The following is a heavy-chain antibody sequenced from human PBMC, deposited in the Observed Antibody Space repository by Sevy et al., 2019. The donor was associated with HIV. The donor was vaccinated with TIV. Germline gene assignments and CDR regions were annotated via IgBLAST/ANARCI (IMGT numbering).Heavy chain of an antibody. CDR3: ASTLYTYYSDSSGLVPNF. CDR1: GFTFTTYG. CDR2: TSYDGSNK. V-gene: IGHV3-30*03. D-gene: IGHD3-22*01. Sequence: GGSLRLSCTASGFTFTTYGMHWVRQAPGKGLEWVAVTSYDGSNKYYADSVKGRFTISRDNSKNTLYLHMNSLRAEDTAVYYCASTLYTYYSDSSGLVPNFWGQGTLVTVSS. J-gene: IGHJ4*02.